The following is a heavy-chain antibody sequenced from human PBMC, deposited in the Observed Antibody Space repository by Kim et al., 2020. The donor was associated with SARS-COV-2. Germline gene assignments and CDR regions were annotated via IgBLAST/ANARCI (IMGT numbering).Heavy chain of an antibody. V-gene: IGHV5-51*01. CDR2: IYPGDSDT. D-gene: IGHD3-3*01. CDR1: GYTFPNYW. Sequence: GESLKISCKGSGYTFPNYWIGWVRQMPGKGLEWMGIIYPGDSDTRYSPSSQGQVIISADKSINTAYLQWSSLKASDTAMYYCARHTRATPYDYWGQGTLVTVSS. J-gene: IGHJ4*02. CDR3: ARHTRATPYDY.